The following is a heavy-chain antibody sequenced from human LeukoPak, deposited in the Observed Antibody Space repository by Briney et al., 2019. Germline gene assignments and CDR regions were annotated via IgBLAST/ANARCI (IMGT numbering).Heavy chain of an antibody. Sequence: GGSLRLSCAASGFTFSSYWMHWVRQAPGKGLEWVAVISYDGSNKYYADSVKGRFTISRDNSKNTLYLQMNSLRAEDTAVYYCAKGSGYSYGANFDYWGQGTLVTVSS. CDR3: AKGSGYSYGANFDY. CDR1: GFTFSSYW. CDR2: ISYDGSNK. J-gene: IGHJ4*02. V-gene: IGHV3-30*18. D-gene: IGHD5-18*01.